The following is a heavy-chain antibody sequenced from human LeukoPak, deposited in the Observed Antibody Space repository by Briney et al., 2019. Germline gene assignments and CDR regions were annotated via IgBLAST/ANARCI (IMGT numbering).Heavy chain of an antibody. V-gene: IGHV3-64*05. CDR3: VKDGVVDAFDI. CDR1: GFTFSSYA. D-gene: IGHD2-21*01. J-gene: IGHJ3*02. Sequence: PGGSLRLSCSASGFTFSSYAMYWFRQAPVKGLEYVSGISSNGGSTYYADSVKGRFTISRDNSKNTLYVQMSSLRAEDTAVYYCVKDGVVDAFDIWGQGTMVTVSS. CDR2: ISSNGGST.